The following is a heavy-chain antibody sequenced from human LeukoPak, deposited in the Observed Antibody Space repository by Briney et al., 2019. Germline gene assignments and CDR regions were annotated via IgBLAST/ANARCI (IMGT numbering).Heavy chain of an antibody. D-gene: IGHD6-19*01. CDR2: ISGYNGDT. CDR1: GYIFISSG. CDR3: ARDQKQWLIDGFDI. J-gene: IGHJ3*02. V-gene: IGHV1-18*01. Sequence: ASVKVSCKASGYIFISSGISWVRQAPGQGLEWMGWISGYNGDTKSAQKFHGRVTMTTDTSTSTAYMELRSLGSDDTAVYYCARDQKQWLIDGFDIWGQGTMVTVSS.